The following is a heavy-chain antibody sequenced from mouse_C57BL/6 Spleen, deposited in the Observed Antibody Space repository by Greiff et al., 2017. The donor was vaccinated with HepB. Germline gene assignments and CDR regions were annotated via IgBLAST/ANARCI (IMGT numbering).Heavy chain of an antibody. J-gene: IGHJ4*01. CDR1: GYTFTSYG. D-gene: IGHD2-5*01. CDR2: IYPRSGNT. CDR3: AGAYSKGGYAMDY. Sequence: QVQLKQSGAELARPGASVKLSCKASGYTFTSYGISWVKQRTGQGLEWIGEIYPRSGNTYYNEKFKGKATLTADKSSSTAYMELRSLTSEDSAVYFCAGAYSKGGYAMDYWGQGTSVTVSS. V-gene: IGHV1-81*01.